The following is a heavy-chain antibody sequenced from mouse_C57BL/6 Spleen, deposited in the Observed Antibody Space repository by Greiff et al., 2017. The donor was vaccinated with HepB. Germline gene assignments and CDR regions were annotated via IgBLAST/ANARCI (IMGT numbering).Heavy chain of an antibody. CDR1: GYTFTDYN. D-gene: IGHD2-5*01. V-gene: IGHV1-18*01. Sequence: VQLQQSGPELVKPGASVKIPCKASGYTFTDYNMDWVKQSHGKSLEWIGDINPNNGGTIYNQKFKGKATLTVDKSSSTAYMELRSLTSEDTAVYYCARGYYSNYGGWFAYWGQGTLVTVSA. CDR3: ARGYYSNYGGWFAY. CDR2: INPNNGGT. J-gene: IGHJ3*01.